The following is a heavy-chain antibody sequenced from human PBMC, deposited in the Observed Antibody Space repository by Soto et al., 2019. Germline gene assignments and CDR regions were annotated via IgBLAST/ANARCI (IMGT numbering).Heavy chain of an antibody. CDR3: AKDFTYYYDSSGYFGY. V-gene: IGHV3-23*01. J-gene: IGHJ4*02. D-gene: IGHD3-22*01. CDR1: GFTFSSYA. Sequence: LRLSCAASGFTFSSYAMSWVRQAPGKGLEWVSAISGSGGSTYYADSVKGRFTISRDNSKNTLYLQMNSLRAEDTAVYYCAKDFTYYYDSSGYFGYWGQGTLVTVSS. CDR2: ISGSGGST.